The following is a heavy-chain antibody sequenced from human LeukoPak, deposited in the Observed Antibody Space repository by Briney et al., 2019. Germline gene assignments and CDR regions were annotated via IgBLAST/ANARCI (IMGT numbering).Heavy chain of an antibody. J-gene: IGHJ4*02. V-gene: IGHV3-30*01. CDR2: ISYDGGIT. Sequence: GGSLRLSCAASGFTFSSYAMHWVRQAPGKGLEWVAVISYDGGITNYADSVKGRFTISRDNSKNTLYLQLNSLRAEDAAEYYCARDSTYYYASGSSGPHYFDYWGQGTLVTVSS. D-gene: IGHD3-10*01. CDR1: GFTFSSYA. CDR3: ARDSTYYYASGSSGPHYFDY.